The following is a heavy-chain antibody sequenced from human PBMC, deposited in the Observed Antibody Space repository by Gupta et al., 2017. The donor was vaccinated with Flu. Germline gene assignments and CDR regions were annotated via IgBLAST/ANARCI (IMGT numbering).Heavy chain of an antibody. D-gene: IGHD2-21*02. J-gene: IGHJ1*01. CDR1: GGSFSGYY. CDR3: ASWGRFPKKYCGGDCYSGHRAEYFQH. CDR2: INHSGST. Sequence: QVQLQQWGAGLLKPSETLSLTCAVYGGSFSGYYWSWIRQPPGKGLEWIGEINHSGSTNYNPSLKSRVTISVDTSKNQFSLKLSSVTAADTAVYYCASWGRFPKKYCGGDCYSGHRAEYFQHWGQGTLVTVSS. V-gene: IGHV4-34*01.